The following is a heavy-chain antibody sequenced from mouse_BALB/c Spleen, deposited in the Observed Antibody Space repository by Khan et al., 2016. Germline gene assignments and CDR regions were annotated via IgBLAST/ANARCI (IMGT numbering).Heavy chain of an antibody. CDR3: ARCPYDCDVGLAY. CDR1: GFNIKDTY. Sequence: VQLQQPGAELVKPGASVKLSCTASGFNIKDTYMHWVKQRPEQGLEWIGRIDPANGNTKYDPKFQGKATITADTSSITAYLQLSSLTSEDSAVYYCARCPYDCDVGLAYWGQGTLVTVSA. V-gene: IGHV14-3*02. J-gene: IGHJ3*01. CDR2: IDPANGNT. D-gene: IGHD2-4*01.